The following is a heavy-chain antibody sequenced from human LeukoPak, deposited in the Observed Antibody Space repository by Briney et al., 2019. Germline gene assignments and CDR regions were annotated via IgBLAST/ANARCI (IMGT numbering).Heavy chain of an antibody. D-gene: IGHD1-26*01. V-gene: IGHV3-20*01. Sequence: GGSLSLFCAVSGFTFDVYGASWAPQPPARGLEGVSDINWKGCSTGCADVVKGRLHISRDNAKNSLYVHVKSLRAEDAALFHCARDPSGSYLRYYMDVGGKGTTVTVSS. CDR2: INWKGCST. J-gene: IGHJ6*03. CDR1: GFTFDVYG. CDR3: ARDPSGSYLRYYMDV.